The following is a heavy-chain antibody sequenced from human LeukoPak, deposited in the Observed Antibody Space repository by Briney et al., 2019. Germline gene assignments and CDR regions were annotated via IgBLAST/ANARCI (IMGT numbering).Heavy chain of an antibody. V-gene: IGHV3-30*03. CDR2: ISYDGSNK. J-gene: IGHJ5*02. D-gene: IGHD3-10*01. CDR3: ARPQPEHYYGSGSFLSGFDP. CDR1: GFTFSSYG. Sequence: GRSLRLSCAASGFTFSSYGMHWVRQAPGKGLEWVAVISYDGSNKYYADSVKGRSTISRDNSKNTLYLQMNSLRAEDTAVYYCARPQPEHYYGSGSFLSGFDPWGQGTLVTVSS.